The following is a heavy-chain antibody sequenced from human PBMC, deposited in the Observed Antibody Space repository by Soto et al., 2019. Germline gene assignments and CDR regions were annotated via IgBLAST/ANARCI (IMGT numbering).Heavy chain of an antibody. J-gene: IGHJ6*02. CDR3: ARQGTFGGVIVNYYYGMDV. V-gene: IGHV5-10-1*01. Sequence: GESLKISCKGSGYSFTSYWISWVRQMPGKGLEWMGRIDPSDSYTNYSPSFQGHVTISADKSISTAYLQWSSLKTSDTAMYYCARQGTFGGVIVNYYYGMDVWGQGTTVTVSS. CDR1: GYSFTSYW. D-gene: IGHD3-16*02. CDR2: IDPSDSYT.